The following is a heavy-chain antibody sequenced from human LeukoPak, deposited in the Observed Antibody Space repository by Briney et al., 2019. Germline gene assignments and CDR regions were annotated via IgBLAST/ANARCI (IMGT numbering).Heavy chain of an antibody. Sequence: ASVKVSCKASGYTFTSYDINWVRQATGQGLEWMGWMNPNSGNTGYAQKFQGRVTMTEDTSTDTAYMELSSLRSEDTAVYYCATLTTHIVVVPAAIRRGYYYYGMDVWGQGTTVTVSS. J-gene: IGHJ6*02. D-gene: IGHD2-2*02. CDR1: GYTFTSYD. CDR2: MNPNSGNT. V-gene: IGHV1-8*01. CDR3: ATLTTHIVVVPAAIRRGYYYYGMDV.